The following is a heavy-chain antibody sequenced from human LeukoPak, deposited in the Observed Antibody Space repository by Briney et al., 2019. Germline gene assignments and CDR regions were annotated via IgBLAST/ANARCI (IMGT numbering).Heavy chain of an antibody. Sequence: ASVKVPCKASGGTFSSYAISWVRQAPGQGLEWMGGIIPIFGTANYAQKFQGRVTITTDESTSTAYMELSSLRSEDTAVYYCARGSAAVSYLDYGAQETLVTVPS. CDR2: IIPIFGTA. D-gene: IGHD6-13*01. CDR3: ARGSAAVSYLDY. V-gene: IGHV1-69*05. CDR1: GGTFSSYA. J-gene: IGHJ4*02.